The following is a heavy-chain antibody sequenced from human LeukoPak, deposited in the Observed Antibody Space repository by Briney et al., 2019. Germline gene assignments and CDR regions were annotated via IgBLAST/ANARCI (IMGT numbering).Heavy chain of an antibody. J-gene: IGHJ4*02. Sequence: GGSLRLSCAASEFTVSSNYMSWVRQAPGKGLEWVSSISSSSSYIYYADSVKGRFTISRDNAKNSLYLQMNSLRAEDTAVYYCARNADLGYCSSTSCYPDYWGQGTLVTVSS. CDR3: ARNADLGYCSSTSCYPDY. CDR1: EFTVSSNY. D-gene: IGHD2-2*01. CDR2: ISSSSSYI. V-gene: IGHV3-21*01.